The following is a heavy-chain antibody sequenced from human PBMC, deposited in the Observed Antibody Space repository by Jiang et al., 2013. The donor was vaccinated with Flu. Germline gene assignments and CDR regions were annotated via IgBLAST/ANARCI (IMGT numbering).Heavy chain of an antibody. CDR3: ARDGPIAVAGTGTGDYGMDV. Sequence: GYTFTSYGISWVRQAPGQGLEWMGWISAYNGNTNYAQKLQGRVTMTTDTSTSTAYMELRSLRSDDTAVYYCARDGPIAVAGTGTGDYGMDVWGQGTTVTVSS. D-gene: IGHD6-19*01. CDR2: ISAYNGNT. J-gene: IGHJ6*02. CDR1: GYTFTSYG. V-gene: IGHV1-18*01.